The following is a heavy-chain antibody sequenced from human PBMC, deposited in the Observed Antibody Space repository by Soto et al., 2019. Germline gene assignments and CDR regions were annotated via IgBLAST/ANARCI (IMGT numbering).Heavy chain of an antibody. J-gene: IGHJ5*02. CDR3: ARGLPEVGAMGHGWFDP. Sequence: QVQLVQSGAEVKKPGASVKVSCKASGYTFTSYDINWVRQATGQGLEWMGWMNPNSGNTGYAQKFQGRVTMTRNTSISTAYMELSSLRSEDTAVYYCARGLPEVGAMGHGWFDPWGQGTLVTVSS. V-gene: IGHV1-8*01. D-gene: IGHD1-26*01. CDR1: GYTFTSYD. CDR2: MNPNSGNT.